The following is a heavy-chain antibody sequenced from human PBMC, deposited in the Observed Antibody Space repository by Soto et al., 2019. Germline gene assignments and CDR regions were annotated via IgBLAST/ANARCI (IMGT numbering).Heavy chain of an antibody. CDR2: INHSGST. V-gene: IGHV4-34*01. Sequence: SETLSLTCAVYGGSFSGYYWSWIRQPPGKGLEWIGEINHSGSTNYNPSLKSRVTTSVDTSKNQFSLKLSSVTAADTAVYYCARGAAYDSSGSTGYWGQGTLVTVSS. CDR3: ARGAAYDSSGSTGY. J-gene: IGHJ4*02. CDR1: GGSFSGYY. D-gene: IGHD3-22*01.